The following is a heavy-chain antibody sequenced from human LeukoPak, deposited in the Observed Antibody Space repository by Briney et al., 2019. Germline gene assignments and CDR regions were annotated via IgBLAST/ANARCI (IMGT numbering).Heavy chain of an antibody. D-gene: IGHD3-10*01. CDR1: GFTFDDYA. J-gene: IGHJ1*01. CDR3: AKDSGSGSYYAQPLQH. Sequence: PGGSLRLSCAASGFTFDDYAMHWVRQAPGKGLEWVSGISWNSGSIGYADSVKGRFTISRDNAKNSLYLQMNSLRAEDTALYYCAKDSGSGSYYAQPLQHWGQGTLVTVSS. CDR2: ISWNSGSI. V-gene: IGHV3-9*01.